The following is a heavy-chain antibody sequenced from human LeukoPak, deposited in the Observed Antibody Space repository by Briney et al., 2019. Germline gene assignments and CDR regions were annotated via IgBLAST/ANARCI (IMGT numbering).Heavy chain of an antibody. CDR1: GGSIRANSYY. D-gene: IGHD4-23*01. CDR3: ARHPRDDYGGFGLDS. Sequence: SETLSLTCTVSGGSIRANSYYWAWIRQPPQKGLEWIGTLYYNGSTYLNPPLKSRVTISVDTSRNHLSLSLNSVTAADTATYYCARHPRDDYGGFGLDSWGQGILVSVYS. CDR2: LYYNGST. V-gene: IGHV4-39*01. J-gene: IGHJ4*02.